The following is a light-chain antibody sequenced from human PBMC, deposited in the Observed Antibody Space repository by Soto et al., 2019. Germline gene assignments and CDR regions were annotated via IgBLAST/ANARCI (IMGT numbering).Light chain of an antibody. V-gene: IGKV1-5*01. CDR3: QQYNNYLMYT. Sequence: DIQMTQSPPTLSASVGDRVTITCRASQSISSWLAWYQQKPGKAPKLLIYDASTLESGVPSRFSGSGSGTEFTLTISSLQPDDVATYYCQQYNNYLMYTFGQGTKLEIK. CDR2: DAS. J-gene: IGKJ2*01. CDR1: QSISSW.